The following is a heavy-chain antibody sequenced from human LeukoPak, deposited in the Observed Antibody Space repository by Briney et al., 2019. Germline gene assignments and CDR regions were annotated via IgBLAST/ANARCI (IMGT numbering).Heavy chain of an antibody. J-gene: IGHJ4*02. CDR1: GGSFSGYY. CDR2: INHSGST. V-gene: IGHV4-34*01. Sequence: PSETLSLTCAVYGGSFSGYYWSWIRQPPGKGLEWIGEINHSGSTNYNPSLKSRVTISVDTSKNQFSLKLSSVTAADTAVYYCARGKYYFDYWGQGTLVTVSS. CDR3: ARGKYYFDY.